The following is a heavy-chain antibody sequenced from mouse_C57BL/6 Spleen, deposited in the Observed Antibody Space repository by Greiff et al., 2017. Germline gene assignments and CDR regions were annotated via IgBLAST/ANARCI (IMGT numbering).Heavy chain of an antibody. CDR3: TRDRGAYYSNYDAMDY. CDR2: ISSGGDYI. D-gene: IGHD2-5*01. J-gene: IGHJ4*01. CDR1: GFTFSSYA. Sequence: EVKLVESGEGLVKPGGSLKLSCAASGFTFSSYAMSWVRQTPEKRLEWVAYISSGGDYIYYADTVKGRFTTSRDNARNTLYLQMSSLKSEDTALYYCTRDRGAYYSNYDAMDYWGQGTSVTVSS. V-gene: IGHV5-9-1*02.